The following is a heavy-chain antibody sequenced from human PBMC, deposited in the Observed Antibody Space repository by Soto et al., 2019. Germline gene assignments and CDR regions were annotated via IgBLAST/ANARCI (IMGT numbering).Heavy chain of an antibody. D-gene: IGHD2-2*01. V-gene: IGHV1-18*01. J-gene: IGHJ5*02. CDR3: ARDLLDGGSVVEEGGGAVDP. Sequence: QVQLVQSGAEVKKPGASVKVSCKASGYTFTSYGISWVRQAPGQGLEWMGWISAYNGNTNYAQKLQGRVTMTTDTSTSTAYMELRSLRSDDTAVYYCARDLLDGGSVVEEGGGAVDPWGQGTLVTVSS. CDR2: ISAYNGNT. CDR1: GYTFTSYG.